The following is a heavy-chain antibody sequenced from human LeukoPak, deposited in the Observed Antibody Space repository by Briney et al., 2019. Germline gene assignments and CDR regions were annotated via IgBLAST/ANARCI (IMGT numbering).Heavy chain of an antibody. D-gene: IGHD3-10*01. CDR3: ARTRTDSMIRGGFEY. CDR2: IDWDDTK. CDR1: GFSLNTNGMR. V-gene: IGHV2-70*04. J-gene: IGHJ4*02. Sequence: SGPTLVNPTQTLTLTCTFSGFSLNTNGMRVNWIRQPPGKALEWLARIDWDDTKYFSTSLKTRLTISKDTSKNQVVLTMTNMDPVDTATYFCARTRTDSMIRGGFEYWGQGILVTVSS.